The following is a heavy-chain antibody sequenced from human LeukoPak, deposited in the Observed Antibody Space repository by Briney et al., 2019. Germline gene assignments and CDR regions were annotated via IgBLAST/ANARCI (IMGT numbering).Heavy chain of an antibody. J-gene: IGHJ4*02. V-gene: IGHV3-23*01. CDR1: GFIFTNYA. CDR3: ARDSGYDFRSGWNLFDY. CDR2: VSRSGDGT. D-gene: IGHD5-12*01. Sequence: PGGSLRLSCEARGFIFTNYAMTWVRQAPGKGLEWVSSVSRSGDGTYYADSVKGRFTISRDQSKNTVYLQMNSLRAEDTAVYYCARDSGYDFRSGWNLFDYWGQGTLVTVSS.